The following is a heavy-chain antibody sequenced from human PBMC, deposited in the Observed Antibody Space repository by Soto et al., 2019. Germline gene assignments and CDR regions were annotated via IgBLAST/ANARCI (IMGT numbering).Heavy chain of an antibody. D-gene: IGHD4-17*01. Sequence: TGGSLRLSCAASGFTFSSYSMKWVRQAPGKGLEWISYISRSSSTIYYADSVKGRFTISRDNAKNSLYLQMNSLRAEDTAVYYCARVWDDYGDYGAFDIWGQGTMVTVSS. CDR3: ARVWDDYGDYGAFDI. V-gene: IGHV3-48*01. CDR1: GFTFSSYS. CDR2: ISRSSSTI. J-gene: IGHJ3*02.